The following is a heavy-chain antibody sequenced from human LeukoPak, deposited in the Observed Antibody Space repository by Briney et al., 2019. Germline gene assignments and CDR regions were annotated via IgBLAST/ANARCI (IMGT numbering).Heavy chain of an antibody. Sequence: SETLSLTCAVYGGSFSGYYWSWIRQPPGKGLEWIGEINHSGSTNYNPSLKSRVTISVDTSKNQFSLKLSSVTAADTAVYYCARQNLIVPAGFVQDNWFDPWGQGTLVTVSS. CDR1: GGSFSGYY. J-gene: IGHJ5*02. CDR2: INHSGST. D-gene: IGHD2-2*01. CDR3: ARQNLIVPAGFVQDNWFDP. V-gene: IGHV4-34*01.